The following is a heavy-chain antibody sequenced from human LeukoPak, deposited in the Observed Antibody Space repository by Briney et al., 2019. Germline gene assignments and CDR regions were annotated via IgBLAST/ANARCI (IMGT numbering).Heavy chain of an antibody. CDR2: ISSNGGST. CDR3: ARSYYDFWYYMDV. V-gene: IGHV3-64*01. CDR1: GFTFSSHA. D-gene: IGHD3-3*01. Sequence: QAGGSLRLSCAASGFTFSSHAMHWVRQAPGKGLEYVSAISSNGGSTYYANSVKGKFTISRDNSKNMLYLQMSSLRAEDMAVYYCARSYYDFWYYMDVWGKGTTVTVSS. J-gene: IGHJ6*03.